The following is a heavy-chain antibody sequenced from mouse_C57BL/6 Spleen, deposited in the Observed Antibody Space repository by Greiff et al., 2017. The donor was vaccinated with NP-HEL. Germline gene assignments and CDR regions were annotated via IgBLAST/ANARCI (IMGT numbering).Heavy chain of an antibody. J-gene: IGHJ3*01. CDR3: ARQGFAY. Sequence: EVKLVESGGGLVQPGGSLKLSCAASGFTFSDYYMYWVRQTPEKRLEWVAYISNGGGSTYYPATVKGRFTISRDNAKNTLYLEMSRLKSEDTAMYYCARQGFAYWGQGTLVTVSA. V-gene: IGHV5-12*01. CDR1: GFTFSDYY. CDR2: ISNGGGST.